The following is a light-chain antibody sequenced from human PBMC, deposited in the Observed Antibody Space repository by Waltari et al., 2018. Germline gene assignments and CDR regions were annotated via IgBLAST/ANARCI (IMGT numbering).Light chain of an antibody. CDR1: QSVSRT. J-gene: IGKJ1*01. V-gene: IGKV3-20*01. CDR2: DAS. Sequence: EIVLTQSPGTLSLSPGDRATLSCRASQSVSRTLAWYQQKPGQAPRLLLYDASSRATGIPDRFSGSGSATDFSLTNSRLEPEDFAVYYCQKYGTLPATFGQGTKVEIK. CDR3: QKYGTLPAT.